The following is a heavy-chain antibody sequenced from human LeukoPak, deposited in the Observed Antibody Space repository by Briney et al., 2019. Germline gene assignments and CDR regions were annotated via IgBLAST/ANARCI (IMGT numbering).Heavy chain of an antibody. CDR1: GFTFSSYE. CDR2: ISSSGSTI. Sequence: PGGSLRLSCAASGFTFSSYEMNWVRQAPGKGLEWVSYISSSGSTIYYADSVKGRFTISRDNAKNSLYLQMNSLRAKDTAVYYCARGDGRTGTRAYWGQGTLVTVSS. CDR3: ARGDGRTGTRAY. J-gene: IGHJ4*02. D-gene: IGHD1-7*01. V-gene: IGHV3-48*03.